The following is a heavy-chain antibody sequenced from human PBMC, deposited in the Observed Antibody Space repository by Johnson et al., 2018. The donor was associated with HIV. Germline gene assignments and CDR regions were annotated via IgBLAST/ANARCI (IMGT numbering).Heavy chain of an antibody. V-gene: IGHV3-30*02. D-gene: IGHD1-26*01. CDR1: GFTFSSYG. Sequence: HVQLVESGGGVVQPGGSLRLSCAASGFTFSSYGMHWVRQAPGKGLEWVAFIQYDGSNKYYADSLKGRFTISRDNSKNTVYLQMNSLRPEDTAVYYCAKDGGSYGGAFDIWGQGTMVTVSS. J-gene: IGHJ3*02. CDR3: AKDGGSYGGAFDI. CDR2: IQYDGSNK.